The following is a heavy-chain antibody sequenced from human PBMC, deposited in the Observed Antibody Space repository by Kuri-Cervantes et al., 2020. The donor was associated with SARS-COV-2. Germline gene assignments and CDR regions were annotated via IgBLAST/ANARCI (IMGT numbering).Heavy chain of an antibody. Sequence: GGSLRLSCAASGFTFSSYSMNWVRQAPGKGLEWVSYISSSSSTIYYADSVKGRFTISRDNAKNSLYLQMNSLRAEDTAVYYCARDKVQLERPRYDYYYYDMDVWGQGTTVTVSS. J-gene: IGHJ6*02. V-gene: IGHV3-48*01. CDR1: GFTFSSYS. CDR3: ARDKVQLERPRYDYYYYDMDV. D-gene: IGHD1-1*01. CDR2: ISSSSSTI.